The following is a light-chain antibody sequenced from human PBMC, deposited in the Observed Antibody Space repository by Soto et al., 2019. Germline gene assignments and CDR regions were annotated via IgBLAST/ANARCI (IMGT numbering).Light chain of an antibody. CDR2: EVN. J-gene: IGLJ2*01. CDR3: SSYAGSNNFGV. CDR1: SSDVGGYNY. V-gene: IGLV2-8*01. Sequence: QSSLTQPPSASGSPGQSVTISCTGTSSDVGGYNYVSWYQHHPGKAPKLMIYEVNKRPSGVPDRFSGSKSGNTASLTVSGLQADDEADYYCSSYAGSNNFGVFGGGTKVTVL.